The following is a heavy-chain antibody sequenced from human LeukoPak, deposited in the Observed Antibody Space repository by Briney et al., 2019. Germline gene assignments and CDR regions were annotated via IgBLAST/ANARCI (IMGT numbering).Heavy chain of an antibody. V-gene: IGHV3-21*01. Sequence: GGSLRLPCAASGFTFSSYSMNWVRQAPGKGLEWVSSISSSSSYIYYADSVKGRFTISRDNAKNSLYLQMNSLRAEDTAVYYCARVYSGYDHFDYWGQGTLVTVSS. J-gene: IGHJ4*02. D-gene: IGHD5-12*01. CDR3: ARVYSGYDHFDY. CDR2: ISSSSSYI. CDR1: GFTFSSYS.